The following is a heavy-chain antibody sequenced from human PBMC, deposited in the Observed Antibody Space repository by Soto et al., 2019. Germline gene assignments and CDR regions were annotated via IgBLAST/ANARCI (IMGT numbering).Heavy chain of an antibody. CDR2: TYYRSKWYN. CDR3: ARDVVVVAATRYYYYYMDV. V-gene: IGHV6-1*01. D-gene: IGHD2-15*01. J-gene: IGHJ6*03. Sequence: SQTLSLTCAISGDSGSSNSAAWNWIRQSPSRGLEWLGRTYYRSKWYNDYAVSVKSRITINPDTSKNQFSLQLNSVTPEDTAVYYCARDVVVVAATRYYYYYMDVWGKGTTVTLSS. CDR1: GDSGSSNSAA.